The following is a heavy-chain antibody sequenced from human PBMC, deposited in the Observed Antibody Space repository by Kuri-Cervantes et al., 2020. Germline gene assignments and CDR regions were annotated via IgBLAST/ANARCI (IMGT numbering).Heavy chain of an antibody. J-gene: IGHJ6*03. D-gene: IGHD2-2*01. CDR2: ISAYNGNT. CDR3: ARDAVDQLSPPHYYMDV. CDR1: GGTFKDYA. V-gene: IGHV1-18*01. Sequence: ASVKVSCKASGGTFKDYAINWVRQAPGQGLEWMGWISAYNGNTNYAQKLQGRVTMTTDTSTSTAYMELRSLRSDDTAVYYCARDAVDQLSPPHYYMDVWGKGTTVTVSS.